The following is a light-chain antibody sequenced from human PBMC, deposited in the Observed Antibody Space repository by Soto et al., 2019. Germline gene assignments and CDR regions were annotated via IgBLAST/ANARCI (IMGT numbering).Light chain of an antibody. J-gene: IGKJ1*01. CDR3: QQYNSYWWT. CDR2: KAS. CDR1: QSISSW. V-gene: IGKV1-5*03. Sequence: DIQMTQSPSTLSASVGDRVTITCRASQSISSWLAWYQKKPGKAPKVLIYKASSLESGVPSRFSGSGSGTEFTLTISSLQPDDFAIYYCQQYNSYWWTFGQGTKVEIK.